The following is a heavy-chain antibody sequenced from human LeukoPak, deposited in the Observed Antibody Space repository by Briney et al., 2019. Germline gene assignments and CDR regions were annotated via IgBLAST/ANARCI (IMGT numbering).Heavy chain of an antibody. V-gene: IGHV3-15*01. CDR2: IRSKTGGGTT. CDR3: TRYDSNWSFDY. J-gene: IGHJ4*02. D-gene: IGHD6-13*01. Sequence: PGRSLRLSCAASGFTFNNAWMVWVRQAPGKGLEWVGHIRSKTGGGTTDHAAPVKGRFTISRDDSENTLYLQMNSLTTEDTAIYYCTRYDSNWSFDYWGQGTLVTVSS. CDR1: GFTFNNAW.